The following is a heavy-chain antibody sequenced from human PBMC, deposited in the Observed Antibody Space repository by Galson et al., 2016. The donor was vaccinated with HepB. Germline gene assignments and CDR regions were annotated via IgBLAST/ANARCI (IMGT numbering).Heavy chain of an antibody. D-gene: IGHD2-15*01. CDR1: GYTLTNYA. CDR3: LADTYGFDL. J-gene: IGHJ3*01. Sequence: SVKVSCKASGYTLTNYAVHWVRRAPGQGLEWMGWINAGTGDTQYSQKFQGRVTITRDTSANIAYMELSSLRSEDTAVYYCLADTYGFDLWGQGTMVSVSS. CDR2: INAGTGDT. V-gene: IGHV1-3*01.